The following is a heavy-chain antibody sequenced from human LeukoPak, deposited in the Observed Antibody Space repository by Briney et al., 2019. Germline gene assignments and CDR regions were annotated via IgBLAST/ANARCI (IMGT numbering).Heavy chain of an antibody. Sequence: GGSLRLSCAASGFTFSSDSMNWIRQAPGKGLEYVSAIGYGGDTYYANSVKGRFTISRDISKNTLYLQMGSLRPEDMAVYYCARVGGSGSFDSWGQGTLVSVSS. CDR2: IGYGGDT. CDR3: ARVGGSGSFDS. D-gene: IGHD6-19*01. V-gene: IGHV3-64*01. CDR1: GFTFSSDS. J-gene: IGHJ4*02.